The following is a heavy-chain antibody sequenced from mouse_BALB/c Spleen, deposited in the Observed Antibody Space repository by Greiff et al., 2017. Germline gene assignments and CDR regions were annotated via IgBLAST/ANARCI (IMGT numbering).Heavy chain of an antibody. D-gene: IGHD1-1*01. CDR1: GFTFSSYA. V-gene: IGHV5-9-4*01. CDR3: ARSNSWGVAWFAD. Sequence: EVQLVESGGGLVKPGGSLKLSCAASGFTFSSYAMSWVRQSPEKRLEWVAEISSGGSYTYYPDTVTGRFTISRDNAKNTLYLEMSSLRSEDTAMYYCARSNSWGVAWFADWGEGTLVTVSA. J-gene: IGHJ3*01. CDR2: ISSGGSYT.